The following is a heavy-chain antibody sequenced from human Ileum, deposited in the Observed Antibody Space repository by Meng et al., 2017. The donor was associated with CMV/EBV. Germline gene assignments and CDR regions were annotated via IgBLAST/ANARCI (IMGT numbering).Heavy chain of an antibody. CDR1: GGSFSGYY. V-gene: IGHV4-34*01. CDR2: INHSGST. CDR3: ARGGGSYYVDY. D-gene: IGHD1-26*01. J-gene: IGHJ4*02. Sequence: SETLSLTCAVYGGSFSGYYWSWIRQPPGKGLVWIGEINHSGSTNYNPSLTSRVTISVDTSKNQCSLKLSSVTAADTAVYYCARGGGSYYVDYWGQGTLVTVSS.